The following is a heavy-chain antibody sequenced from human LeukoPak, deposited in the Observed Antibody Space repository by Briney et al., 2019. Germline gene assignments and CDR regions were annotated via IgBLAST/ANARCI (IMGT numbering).Heavy chain of an antibody. Sequence: SETLSLTCTVSGGSISSYYWSWIRQPPGKGLEWIGYIYYSGSTNYNPSLKSRVTISVDTSKNQFSLKLSSVTAADTAVYYCARGAYYYDSSGYYSGGYYYYYMDVWGKGTTVTISS. D-gene: IGHD3-22*01. CDR2: IYYSGST. CDR3: ARGAYYYDSSGYYSGGYYYYYMDV. CDR1: GGSISSYY. J-gene: IGHJ6*03. V-gene: IGHV4-59*01.